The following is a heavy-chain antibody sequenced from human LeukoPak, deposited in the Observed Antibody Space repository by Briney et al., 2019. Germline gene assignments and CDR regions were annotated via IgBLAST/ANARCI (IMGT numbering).Heavy chain of an antibody. CDR2: ISSSSSYI. Sequence: GGSLRLSCAASGFTFSSYSMNWVRQAPGKGLEWVSSISSSSSYIYYADSVKGRFTISRDNSKNTLYLQMNSLRAEDTAVYYCAKKFTFGGVIDYWGQGTLVTVSS. D-gene: IGHD3-16*01. CDR3: AKKFTFGGVIDY. J-gene: IGHJ4*02. V-gene: IGHV3-21*04. CDR1: GFTFSSYS.